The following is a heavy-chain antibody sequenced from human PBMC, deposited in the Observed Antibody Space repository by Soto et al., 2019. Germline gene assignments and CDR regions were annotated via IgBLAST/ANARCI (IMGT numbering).Heavy chain of an antibody. CDR1: GYTFTKYD. Sequence: ASVKVSCKASGYTFTKYDINWVRQATGQGLEWMGWMNPNSGNTGYAQEFQGRVTMIRNTSISTAYMELNSLRYEDTAVYYCARVGRGSSIDYWGQGTLVTVSS. V-gene: IGHV1-8*01. J-gene: IGHJ4*02. CDR2: MNPNSGNT. D-gene: IGHD6-13*01. CDR3: ARVGRGSSIDY.